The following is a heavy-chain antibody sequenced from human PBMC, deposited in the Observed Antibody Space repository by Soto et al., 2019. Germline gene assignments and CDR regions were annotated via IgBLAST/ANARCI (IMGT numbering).Heavy chain of an antibody. D-gene: IGHD3-10*01. Sequence: HPGWSLRLSCAASGFTFSSYAMSWVRQAPGKGLEWVSAISGSGGSTYYADSVKGRFTISRDNSKNTLYLQMNSLRAEDTAVYYCAKDGSIRGGLLWFGPLDYWGQGTLVIVSS. CDR1: GFTFSSYA. V-gene: IGHV3-23*01. CDR3: AKDGSIRGGLLWFGPLDY. CDR2: ISGSGGST. J-gene: IGHJ4*02.